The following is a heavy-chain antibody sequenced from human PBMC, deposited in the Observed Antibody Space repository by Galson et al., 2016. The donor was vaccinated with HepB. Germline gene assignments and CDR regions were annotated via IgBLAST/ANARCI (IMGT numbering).Heavy chain of an antibody. J-gene: IGHJ3*02. CDR2: ISYDGNSK. CDR3: VSPIMVTVGRDDASDS. D-gene: IGHD4-23*01. CDR1: GLNVSSSY. V-gene: IGHV3-30*03. Sequence: SLRLSCAASGLNVSSSYMSWVRQAPGKGLEWVTIISYDGNSKLYADSVKGRFTISRDNSKNTVHLQMNNMRAEDTAVYYCVSPIMVTVGRDDASDSWGQGTMVTVSS.